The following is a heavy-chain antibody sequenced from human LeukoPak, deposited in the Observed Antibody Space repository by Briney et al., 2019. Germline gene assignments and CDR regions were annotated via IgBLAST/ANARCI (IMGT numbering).Heavy chain of an antibody. CDR2: INPSGGST. Sequence: ASVKVSCKASGYTFTSYYIHWMRQAPGQGLEWMGIINPSGGSTDYAQKFQGRVTMTRDTSTSTVYMELSGLRSEDTALYYCASLPAPTGAHAFDIWGQGTMVVVPS. CDR1: GYTFTSYY. J-gene: IGHJ3*02. D-gene: IGHD2-2*01. V-gene: IGHV1-46*01. CDR3: ASLPAPTGAHAFDI.